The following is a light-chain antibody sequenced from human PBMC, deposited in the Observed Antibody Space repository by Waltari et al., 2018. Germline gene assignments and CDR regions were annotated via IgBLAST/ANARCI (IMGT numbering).Light chain of an antibody. Sequence: DIQMTQSPFTLSASVGDRVTNTCRASQSISNWLAWYQQKPGKAPKLLIYKAYSLESGVPSRFSGSGSGTEFTLTISSLQPDDFATYYCQQYNSYPYTFGQGTKLEIK. V-gene: IGKV1-5*03. CDR3: QQYNSYPYT. CDR2: KAY. CDR1: QSISNW. J-gene: IGKJ2*01.